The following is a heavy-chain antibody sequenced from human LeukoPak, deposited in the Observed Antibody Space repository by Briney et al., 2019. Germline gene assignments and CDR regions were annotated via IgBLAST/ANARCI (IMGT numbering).Heavy chain of an antibody. CDR1: GGSIRSYY. CDR2: IYYSGST. J-gene: IGHJ3*02. V-gene: IGHV4-59*01. CDR3: ARELAAAGLRNGAFDI. D-gene: IGHD6-13*01. Sequence: SETLSLTCTVSGGSIRSYYWSWIRQPPGKGLEWIGYIYYSGSTNYNPSLKSRVTISVDTSKNQFSLKLSSVTAADTAVYYCARELAAAGLRNGAFDIWGQGTMVTVSS.